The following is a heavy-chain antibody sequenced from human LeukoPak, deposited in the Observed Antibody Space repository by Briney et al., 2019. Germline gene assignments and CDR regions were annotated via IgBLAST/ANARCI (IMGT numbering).Heavy chain of an antibody. CDR1: GYTFTGYY. J-gene: IGHJ6*03. CDR2: INPNSGGT. V-gene: IGHV1-2*02. CDR3: ARGGKKGYYYYYTDV. Sequence: ASVKVSCKASGYTFTGYYMHWVRQAPGQGLEWMGWINPNSGGTNYAQKFQGRVTMTRDTSISTAYMELSRLRSDDTAVYYCARGGKKGYYYYYTDVWGKGTTVTISS.